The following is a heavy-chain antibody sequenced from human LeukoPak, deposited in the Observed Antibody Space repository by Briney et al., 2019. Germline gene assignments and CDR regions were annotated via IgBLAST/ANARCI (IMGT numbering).Heavy chain of an antibody. Sequence: SLRLSCAASGFTFSDYYMSWIRQAPGKGLEWVSYISSSGSTIYYADSVKGRFTISRDNAKNSLYLQMNSLRAEDTAVYYCARGGRDGYLCDYYMDVWGKGTTVTVSS. V-gene: IGHV3-11*04. J-gene: IGHJ6*03. CDR2: ISSSGSTI. D-gene: IGHD5-24*01. CDR1: GFTFSDYY. CDR3: ARGGRDGYLCDYYMDV.